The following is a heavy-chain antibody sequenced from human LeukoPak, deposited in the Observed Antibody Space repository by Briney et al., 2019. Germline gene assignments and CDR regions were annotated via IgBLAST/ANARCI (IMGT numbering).Heavy chain of an antibody. Sequence: SETLSLTCTVSGGSITSYYWSWIRQPPGKGLEWIGYIYYIGSTIYNPSLKSRATISVDTSKNQFSLKLNSVTAADTAVYYCASMRGNLNYYYMDVWGKGTTVTVSS. V-gene: IGHV4-59*01. CDR3: ASMRGNLNYYYMDV. D-gene: IGHD4-23*01. CDR1: GGSITSYY. CDR2: IYYIGST. J-gene: IGHJ6*03.